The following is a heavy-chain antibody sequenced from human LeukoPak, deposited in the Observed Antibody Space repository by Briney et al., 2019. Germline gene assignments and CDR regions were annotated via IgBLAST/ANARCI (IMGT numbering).Heavy chain of an antibody. CDR3: ATHYYDSSGYYPWYFDY. D-gene: IGHD3-22*01. V-gene: IGHV4-39*01. CDR2: IYYSGYT. J-gene: IGHJ4*02. Sequence: SETLSLTCTVSGGSISSSRDYWGWIRQPPGKGLEWIGSIYYSGYTYYNPPLKRRVTISVDTSKNQFSLKLSSVTAAGTAVYYCATHYYDSSGYYPWYFDYWGQGTLVTVSS. CDR1: GGSISSSRDY.